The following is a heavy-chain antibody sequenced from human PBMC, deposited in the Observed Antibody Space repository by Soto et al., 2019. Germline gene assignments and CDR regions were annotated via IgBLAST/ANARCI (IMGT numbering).Heavy chain of an antibody. CDR2: IDPSDSYT. D-gene: IGHD6-13*01. V-gene: IGHV5-10-1*01. J-gene: IGHJ6*02. Sequence: PGESLKISCKGSGYSFTSYWISWVRQMPGKGLEWMGRIDPSDSYTKYSPSFQGHVTISADKSISTAYLQWISLKASDTAMYYRASGLAQQLGNYYGMDVWGQGSTVTV. CDR3: ASGLAQQLGNYYGMDV. CDR1: GYSFTSYW.